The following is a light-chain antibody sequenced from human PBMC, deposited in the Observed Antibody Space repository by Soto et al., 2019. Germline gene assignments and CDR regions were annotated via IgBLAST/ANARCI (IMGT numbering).Light chain of an antibody. J-gene: IGLJ2*01. CDR2: DVS. Sequence: QSVLTQPASVSGSTGQSITISCTGTSSDVGGYNYVSWYQQHPGKAPKLMIYDVSNRPSGVSNRFSGSKSGNTASLTISGLQAEDEADYYCSSYTSSYTLLFGGGTQLTVL. CDR1: SSDVGGYNY. CDR3: SSYTSSYTLL. V-gene: IGLV2-14*01.